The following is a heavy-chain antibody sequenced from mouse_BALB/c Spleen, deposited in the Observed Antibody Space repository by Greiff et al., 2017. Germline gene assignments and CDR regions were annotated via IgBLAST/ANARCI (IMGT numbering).Heavy chain of an antibody. CDR3: ARGGRVVDYFDY. CDR2: ISSGGST. D-gene: IGHD1-1*01. J-gene: IGHJ2*01. Sequence: EVHLVESGGGLVKPGGSLKLSCAASGFTFSSYAMSWVRQTPEKRLEWVASISSGGSTYYPDSVKGRFTISRDNARNILYLQMSSLRSEDTAMYYCARGGRVVDYFDYWGQGTTLTVSS. CDR1: GFTFSSYA. V-gene: IGHV5-6-5*01.